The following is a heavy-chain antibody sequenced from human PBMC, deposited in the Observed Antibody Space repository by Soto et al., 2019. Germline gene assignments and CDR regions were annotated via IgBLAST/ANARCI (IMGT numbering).Heavy chain of an antibody. J-gene: IGHJ5*02. CDR1: GYTFTSYA. CDR3: SRDLGYCTNGVCYPAWFDP. V-gene: IGHV1-3*01. D-gene: IGHD2-8*01. CDR2: INAGNGNT. Sequence: ASVKVSCKASGYTFTSYAMYWVRQAPGQRLEWMGWINAGNGNTKYSQKFQGRVTITRDTSASTAYMELSSLRSEDTAVYYCSRDLGYCTNGVCYPAWFDPWGQGTLVTVSS.